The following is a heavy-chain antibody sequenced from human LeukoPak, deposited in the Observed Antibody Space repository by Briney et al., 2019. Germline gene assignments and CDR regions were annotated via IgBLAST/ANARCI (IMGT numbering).Heavy chain of an antibody. D-gene: IGHD1-26*01. J-gene: IGHJ4*02. V-gene: IGHV3-48*03. CDR3: AKTSTNYFDN. CDR1: GFTFSNYE. CDR2: ISSSGGTR. Sequence: PGGSLRLSCATSGFTFSNYEMYWVRQAPGQGLEWVSYISSSGGTRHYADSVKGRFTISRDNAEHSLYLQINSLRAEDTAVYYCAKTSTNYFDNWGQRTLVTVSS.